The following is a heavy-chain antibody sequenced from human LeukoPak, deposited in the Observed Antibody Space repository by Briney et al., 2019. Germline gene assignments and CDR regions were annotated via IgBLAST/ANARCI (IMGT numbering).Heavy chain of an antibody. CDR2: IYYSGST. CDR3: ARGAYDILTGYYSNWFDP. Sequence: PSETLSLTCTVSGGSVSSGSYYWSWIRQPPGKGLEWIGYIYYSGSTNYNPSLKSRVTISVDTSKNQFSLKLSSVTAADTAVYYCARGAYDILTGYYSNWFDPWGQGTLVTVSS. D-gene: IGHD3-9*01. J-gene: IGHJ5*02. V-gene: IGHV4-61*01. CDR1: GGSVSSGSYY.